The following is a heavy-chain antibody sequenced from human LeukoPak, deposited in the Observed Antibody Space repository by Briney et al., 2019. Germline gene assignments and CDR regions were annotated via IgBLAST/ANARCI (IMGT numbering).Heavy chain of an antibody. CDR3: ARYEMMYATTFDYHGMDV. D-gene: IGHD2-8*01. CDR2: ISYDGTTE. J-gene: IGHJ6*02. Sequence: GGSLRLSGAASGFTYTTKAMHWVGQAPGKALEWVAAISYDGTTEYYADSEKGRFTISRDNSKNMLYLQMNSLRTEDTALYYCARYEMMYATTFDYHGMDVWGQGTTVTVSS. V-gene: IGHV3-30*01. CDR1: GFTYTTKA.